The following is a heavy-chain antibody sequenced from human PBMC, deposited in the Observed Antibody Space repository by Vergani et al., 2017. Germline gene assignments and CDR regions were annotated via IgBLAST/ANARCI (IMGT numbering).Heavy chain of an antibody. CDR1: GGSFSGYY. CDR2: INHSGST. V-gene: IGHV4-34*01. CDR3: ARVLYYYYGMDV. Sequence: QVQLQQSGAGLLKPSETLSLTCAVYGGSFSGYYWSWIRQPPGKGLEWIGEINHSGSTNYNPSLKSRVTISVDTSKNQFSLKLSSVTAADTAVYYWARVLYYYYGMDVWGQGTTVTVSS. J-gene: IGHJ6*02.